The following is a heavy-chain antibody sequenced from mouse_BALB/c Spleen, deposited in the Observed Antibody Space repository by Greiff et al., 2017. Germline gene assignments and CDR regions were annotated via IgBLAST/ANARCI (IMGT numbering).Heavy chain of an antibody. CDR1: GYTFTSYY. CDR3: TRGGYGNYYYAMDY. J-gene: IGHJ4*01. CDR2: INPSNGGT. V-gene: IGHV1S81*02. Sequence: QVQLQQSGAELVKPGASVKLSCKASGYTFTSYYMYWVKQRPGQGLEWIGGINPSNGGTNFNEKFKSKATLTVDKSSSTAYMQLSSLTSEDSAVYYCTRGGYGNYYYAMDYWGQGTSVTVSS. D-gene: IGHD2-10*02.